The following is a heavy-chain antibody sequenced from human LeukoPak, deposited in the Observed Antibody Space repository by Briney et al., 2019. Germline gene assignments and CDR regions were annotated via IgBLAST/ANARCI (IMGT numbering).Heavy chain of an antibody. V-gene: IGHV1-2*02. CDR3: ARGGPSRGSGFYYFDY. D-gene: IGHD6-19*01. CDR1: GYTFTGYY. CDR2: INPNSGGT. Sequence: ASVKVSCKASGYTFTGYYMHWVRQAPGQGLGWMGWINPNSGGTNYAQKFQGRVTMTRDTSVSTAYMELSRLRSDDTAVYYCARGGPSRGSGFYYFDYWGQGTPVTVSS. J-gene: IGHJ4*02.